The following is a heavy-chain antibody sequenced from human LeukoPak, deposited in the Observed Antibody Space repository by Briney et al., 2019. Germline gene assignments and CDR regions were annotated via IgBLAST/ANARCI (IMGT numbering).Heavy chain of an antibody. D-gene: IGHD3-22*01. CDR3: ARLKFYDSTGYSPGYYMDV. V-gene: IGHV4-4*07. Sequence: SETLSLTCTVSGGPIISNYWSWIRQSAGTGLEWIGRIYGSGITDYNPSLKSRVTMSLDTSRKQFSLRLTSVTAADTAVYYCARLKFYDSTGYSPGYYMDVWSKGTTVSVFS. CDR1: GGPIISNY. CDR2: IYGSGIT. J-gene: IGHJ6*03.